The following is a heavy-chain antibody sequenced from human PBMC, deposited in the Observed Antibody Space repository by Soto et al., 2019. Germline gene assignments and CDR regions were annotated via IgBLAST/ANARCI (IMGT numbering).Heavy chain of an antibody. J-gene: IGHJ6*03. CDR2: IYSGGST. V-gene: IGHV3-66*01. CDR3: ARDNTAYYYMDV. Sequence: EVQLVESGGGLVQPGGSLRLSCAASAFSVSSNYMSWVRQAPGKGLEWVSVIYSGGSTYYADFVKVRFTISRDNSKNTLYLQMNNLRAEDTAVYSCARDNTAYYYMDVWGKGTTVTVSS. D-gene: IGHD4-17*01. CDR1: AFSVSSNY.